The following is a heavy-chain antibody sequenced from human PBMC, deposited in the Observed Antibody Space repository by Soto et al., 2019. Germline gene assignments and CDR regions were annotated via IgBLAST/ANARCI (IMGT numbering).Heavy chain of an antibody. D-gene: IGHD3-22*01. CDR3: ARETDYYDSSGYPRTGAFDI. Sequence: GGSLRLSCAASGFTFSSYGMHWVRQAPGKGLEWVAVIWYDGSNKYYADSVKGRFTISRDNSKNTLYLQMNSLRAEDTAVYYCARETDYYDSSGYPRTGAFDIWGQGTMVTVSS. CDR2: IWYDGSNK. V-gene: IGHV3-33*01. CDR1: GFTFSSYG. J-gene: IGHJ3*02.